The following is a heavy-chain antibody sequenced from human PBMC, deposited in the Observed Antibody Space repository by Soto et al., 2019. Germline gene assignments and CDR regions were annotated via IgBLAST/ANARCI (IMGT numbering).Heavy chain of an antibody. CDR2: IYHSGST. V-gene: IGHV4-38-2*01. Sequence: SETLALTGAVCGDSVRSGDDGGWIRQPPGKGLEWIGSIYHSGSTYYNPCIKGRVTISVDTSKNQFSLKLSSVTAADTAVYYSERVVVIEESYYFDYWGQGPLVTVSS. CDR3: ERVVVIEESYYFDY. D-gene: IGHD3-22*01. J-gene: IGHJ4*02. CDR1: GDSVRSGDD.